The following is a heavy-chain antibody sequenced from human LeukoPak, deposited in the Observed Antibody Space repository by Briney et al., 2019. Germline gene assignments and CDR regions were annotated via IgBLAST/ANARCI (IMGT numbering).Heavy chain of an antibody. D-gene: IGHD3-16*01. CDR2: ISSSSSAK. CDR3: ARDFLHLGG. J-gene: IGHJ3*01. V-gene: IGHV3-48*01. Sequence: PGGSLRLSCAASGFTFNTHSMNWVRQAPGKGLEWVSYISSSSSAKNYADSVKGRFTISRDNGKNTLYLQMSSLRAEDTAVYYCARDFLHLGGWGQGTMVTVSS. CDR1: GFTFNTHS.